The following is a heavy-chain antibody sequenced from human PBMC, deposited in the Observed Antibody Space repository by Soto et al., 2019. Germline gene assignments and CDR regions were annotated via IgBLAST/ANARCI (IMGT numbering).Heavy chain of an antibody. J-gene: IGHJ6*02. D-gene: IGHD1-26*01. Sequence: GGSLRLSCAASGFTFSSYAMSWVRQAPGKGLEWVSAISGSGGSTYYADSVKGRFTISRDNSKNTLYLQMNSLRAEDTAVYYCAKKELSVNYYYCYGMDVWGQGTTVTVSS. CDR1: GFTFSSYA. V-gene: IGHV3-23*01. CDR3: AKKELSVNYYYCYGMDV. CDR2: ISGSGGST.